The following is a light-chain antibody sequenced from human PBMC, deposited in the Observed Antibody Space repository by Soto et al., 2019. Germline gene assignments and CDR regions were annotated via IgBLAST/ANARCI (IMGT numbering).Light chain of an antibody. Sequence: DIQLTQSPSFLSASVGDRVTVSCRASQDISTSLAWFQQKAGKVPQLLVYPASTLQDGVPLRFSGSGSGTYFTLTINNLQAEDFATYYCQHLRTYPFSFGQGTKLDIK. CDR1: QDISTS. V-gene: IGKV1-9*01. J-gene: IGKJ2*03. CDR3: QHLRTYPFS. CDR2: PAS.